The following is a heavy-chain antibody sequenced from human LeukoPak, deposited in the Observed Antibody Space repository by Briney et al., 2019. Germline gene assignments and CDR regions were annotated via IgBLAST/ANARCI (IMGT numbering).Heavy chain of an antibody. V-gene: IGHV3-23*01. CDR1: GFHFISYI. CDR2: AQGSDSST. J-gene: IGHJ5*02. Sequence: PGESLRLSCSAHGFHFISYIIGWVRQAPGKGLEWVSRAQGSDSSTYYAASVKRRFTIPRDNSKNTLYLQMNSVRDEDTAIYYCAKGHGDYSWHRFDGWGQGALVTVSS. D-gene: IGHD4-17*01. CDR3: AKGHGDYSWHRFDG.